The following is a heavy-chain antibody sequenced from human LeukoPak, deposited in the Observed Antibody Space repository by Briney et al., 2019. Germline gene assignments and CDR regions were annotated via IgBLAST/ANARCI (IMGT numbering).Heavy chain of an antibody. CDR1: GGTFSSYA. CDR3: ARERLYCSSTSCYYFDY. J-gene: IGHJ4*02. CDR2: IIPIFGTA. Sequence: GASVKVSCKASGGTFSSYAISWVRQAPGQGLEWMGGIIPIFGTANYAQKFQGRVTITADESTSTAYMELSSLRSEDTAVYYCARERLYCSSTSCYYFDYWGQGTLVTVSS. D-gene: IGHD2-2*01. V-gene: IGHV1-69*13.